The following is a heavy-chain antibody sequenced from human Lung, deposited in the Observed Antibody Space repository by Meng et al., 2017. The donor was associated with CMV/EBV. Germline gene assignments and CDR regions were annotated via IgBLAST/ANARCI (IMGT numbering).Heavy chain of an antibody. Sequence: GGSLRLXCVGSGYSFGNYAMHWVRQAPGKGLEWVAVISYDGDKKFYTDSVKGRFTISRDNSKNTLILQMNSLRTEDTAVYYCARVYYDSTNYYFSFGYWGQRTLVTLSS. CDR3: ARVYYDSTNYYFSFGY. J-gene: IGHJ4*02. CDR2: ISYDGDKK. CDR1: GYSFGNYA. D-gene: IGHD3-22*01. V-gene: IGHV3-30*04.